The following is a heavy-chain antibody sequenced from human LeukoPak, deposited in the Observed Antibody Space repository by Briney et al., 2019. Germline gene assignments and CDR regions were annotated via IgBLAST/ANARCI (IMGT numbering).Heavy chain of an antibody. CDR3: AKDRVVFGVVKSYGMDV. Sequence: GGSLRLSCAASGFTFSSYGMHWVRQAPGKGLEWVAVIWYDGSNKYYADSVKGRFTISRDNSKNSLYLQMNSLRTEDTALYYCAKDRVVFGVVKSYGMDVWGQGTAVTVSS. D-gene: IGHD3-3*01. J-gene: IGHJ6*02. CDR2: IWYDGSNK. V-gene: IGHV3-33*03. CDR1: GFTFSSYG.